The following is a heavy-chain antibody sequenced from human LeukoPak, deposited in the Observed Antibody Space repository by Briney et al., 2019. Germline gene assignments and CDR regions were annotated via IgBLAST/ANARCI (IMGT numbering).Heavy chain of an antibody. CDR1: VFTFSIYA. J-gene: IGHJ6*02. V-gene: IGHV3-23*01. D-gene: IGHD6-6*01. CDR3: AKHSSSPYYYYGMDV. Sequence: GGSLRLSCAASVFTFSIYAMSWVRQAPGKGLEWVSAISGSGGSTYYADSVKGRFTISRDNSKNTLYLQMNSLRAEDTAVYYCAKHSSSPYYYYGMDVWGQGTTVTVSS. CDR2: ISGSGGST.